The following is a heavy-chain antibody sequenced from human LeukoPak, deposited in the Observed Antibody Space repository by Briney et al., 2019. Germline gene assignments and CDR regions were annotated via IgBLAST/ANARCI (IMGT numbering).Heavy chain of an antibody. CDR3: ARSVDASYNWFDS. Sequence: GASVKVSCKASGDTFTGYYMHWVRQAPGQGLEWMGWINPNSGGTNYAHTFQGWVTITRDTSINTAYMELSRLRSDDTAVYYCARSVDASYNWFDSWGQGTLVTVSS. CDR1: GDTFTGYY. J-gene: IGHJ5*01. D-gene: IGHD5-12*01. CDR2: INPNSGGT. V-gene: IGHV1-2*04.